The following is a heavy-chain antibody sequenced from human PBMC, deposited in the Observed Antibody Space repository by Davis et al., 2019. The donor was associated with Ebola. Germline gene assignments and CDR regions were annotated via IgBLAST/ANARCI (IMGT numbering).Heavy chain of an antibody. J-gene: IGHJ4*02. D-gene: IGHD6-19*01. V-gene: IGHV3-30*04. Sequence: PGGSLRLSCAASGSSFHTYTINWFRQAPGRGLEWLAVISTDGSTTFYADSVKGRFTIFRDNSKNTLSLQMNSLDTEDTAVYYCAGAVAGTEDFQYWGQGTLVTVSS. CDR2: ISTDGSTT. CDR1: GSSFHTYT. CDR3: AGAVAGTEDFQY.